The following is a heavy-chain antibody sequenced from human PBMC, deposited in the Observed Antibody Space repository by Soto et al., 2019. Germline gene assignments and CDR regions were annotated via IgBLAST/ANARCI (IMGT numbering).Heavy chain of an antibody. D-gene: IGHD2-15*01. CDR2: ISYDGSNK. J-gene: IGHJ4*02. V-gene: IGHV3-30*18. CDR3: AKDLGVVTTGDNDY. CDR1: GFTFSSYG. Sequence: QVQLVESGGGVVQPGRSLRLSCAASGFTFSSYGMHWVRQAPGKGLEWVAVISYDGSNKYYADSAKRRFTISRDNSKNTLYLQMNSLRAEDTAVYYCAKDLGVVTTGDNDYWGQGTLVTVSS.